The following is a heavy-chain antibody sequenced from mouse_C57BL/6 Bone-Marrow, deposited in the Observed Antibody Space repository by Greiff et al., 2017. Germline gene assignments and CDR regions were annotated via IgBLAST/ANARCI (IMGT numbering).Heavy chain of an antibody. D-gene: IGHD1-1*01. CDR3: ARRDYYYGSRDY. CDR2: IYPRDGST. Sequence: VKLQESDAELVKPGASVKISCKASGYTFTDHTIHWMKQRPEQGLEWIGYIYPRDGSTKYNEKFKGKAALTADKSSSTAYMQLNSLTSEDSAVYFCARRDYYYGSRDYWGQGTTLTVSS. CDR1: GYTFTDHT. J-gene: IGHJ2*01. V-gene: IGHV1-78*01.